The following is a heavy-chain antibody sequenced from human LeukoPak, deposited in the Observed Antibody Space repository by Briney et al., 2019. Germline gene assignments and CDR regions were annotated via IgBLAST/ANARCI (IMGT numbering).Heavy chain of an antibody. CDR1: GVTFSSYW. J-gene: IGHJ4*02. CDR3: ASGSGYCSGGSCSDY. Sequence: AGSLRLPCAGSGVTFSSYWMHWVHHAPWQGLVWVSRISTDPSSTTYADSVKVRFTISRDNAKNSLYLQMTSLRAADTAVYYCASGSGYCSGGSCSDYWGQGTLVTVSS. CDR2: ISTDPSST. D-gene: IGHD2-15*01. V-gene: IGHV3-74*01.